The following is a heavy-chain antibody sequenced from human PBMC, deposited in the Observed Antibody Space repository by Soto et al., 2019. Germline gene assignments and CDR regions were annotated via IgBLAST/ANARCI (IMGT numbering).Heavy chain of an antibody. J-gene: IGHJ6*02. V-gene: IGHV3-30-3*01. CDR2: ISYDGSNK. CDR3: ARDQDVLVPAAIHYYYGMDV. Sequence: GGSLRLSCAASGFTFSSYAMHWVRQAPGKGLEWVAVISYDGSNKYYADSVKGRFTISRDNSKNTLYLQMNSLRAEDTAVYYCARDQDVLVPAAIHYYYGMDVWGQGTTVTVSS. D-gene: IGHD2-2*01. CDR1: GFTFSSYA.